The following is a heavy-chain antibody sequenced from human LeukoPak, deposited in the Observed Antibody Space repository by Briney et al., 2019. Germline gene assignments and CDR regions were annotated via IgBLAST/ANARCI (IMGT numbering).Heavy chain of an antibody. CDR2: IKQDGSEK. V-gene: IGHV3-7*01. CDR1: GFTFSSYW. CDR3: AREGRYSSSWYPDAFDI. D-gene: IGHD6-13*01. J-gene: IGHJ3*02. Sequence: PGGSLRLSCAASGFTFSSYWMSWVRQAPGKGLEWVANIKQDGSEKYYVDSVKGRFTISRDNAKNSLYLQMNSLRAEDTAVYYCAREGRYSSSWYPDAFDIWGQGTMVTVSS.